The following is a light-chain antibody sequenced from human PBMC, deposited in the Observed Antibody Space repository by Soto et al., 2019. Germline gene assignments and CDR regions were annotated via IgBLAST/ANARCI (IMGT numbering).Light chain of an antibody. V-gene: IGLV2-14*03. CDR1: SSDVGGYNS. J-gene: IGLJ1*01. CDR3: SSYTTSSTPHYV. CDR2: DVS. Sequence: QSALTQPASVSGSPGQSITISCTGTSSDVGGYNSVSWYQHHPGKAPKLMIFDVSDRPSGVSSRSSGSKSGNTASLTISGLQAEDEADYYCSSYTTSSTPHYVFGPGTKLTVL.